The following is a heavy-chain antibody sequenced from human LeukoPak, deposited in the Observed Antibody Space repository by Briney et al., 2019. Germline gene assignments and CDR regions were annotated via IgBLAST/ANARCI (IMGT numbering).Heavy chain of an antibody. CDR3: ARGMGFWSGYVVY. CDR1: GGSFSGYY. CDR2: INHSGGT. Sequence: SDTLSLTCAVYGGSFSGYYWSWLRQPPGKGLEWIGEINHSGGTNYNPPLKSRVTISVHTSKNQFSLTLSSVTAADTAVYYCARGMGFWSGYVVYWGQGTLVTASS. V-gene: IGHV4-34*01. J-gene: IGHJ4*02. D-gene: IGHD3-3*01.